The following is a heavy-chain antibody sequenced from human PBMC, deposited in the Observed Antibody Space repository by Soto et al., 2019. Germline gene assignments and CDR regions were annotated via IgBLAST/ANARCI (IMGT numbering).Heavy chain of an antibody. CDR3: ARDPVLRYFDWSPLYGMDV. V-gene: IGHV4-61*01. D-gene: IGHD3-9*01. Sequence: PSETLSLACTVSGGSVSSGSCYWSWIRQPPGKGLEWIGYIYYSGSTNYNPSLKSRVTISVDTSKNQFSLKLSSVTAADTAVYYCARDPVLRYFDWSPLYGMDVWGQGTTVTVSS. J-gene: IGHJ6*02. CDR1: GGSVSSGSCY. CDR2: IYYSGST.